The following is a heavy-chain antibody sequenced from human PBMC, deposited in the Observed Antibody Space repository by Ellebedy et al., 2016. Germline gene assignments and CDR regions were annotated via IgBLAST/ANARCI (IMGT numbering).Heavy chain of an antibody. Sequence: GESLKISCTASGFTFSTYWMNWVRQAPGKGLVWVSRIGRDGTDTTYADSVEGRFTISRDNVKKTVYLQMRSLRAEDAGVYYCATGVTAAFEMWGQGTMVTVAS. CDR3: ATGVTAAFEM. CDR1: GFTFSTYW. V-gene: IGHV3-74*01. D-gene: IGHD3-10*01. J-gene: IGHJ3*02. CDR2: IGRDGTDT.